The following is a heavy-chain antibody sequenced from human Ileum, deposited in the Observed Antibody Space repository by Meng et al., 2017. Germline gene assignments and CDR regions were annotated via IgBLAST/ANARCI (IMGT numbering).Heavy chain of an antibody. D-gene: IGHD3-10*01. CDR1: GYTFTGYY. V-gene: IGHV1-2*02. CDR2: INPNSGGT. J-gene: IGHJ4*02. Sequence: ASVKVSCKASGYTFTGYYMHWVRQAPGQGLEWMGWINPNSGGTNYAQKFQGRVTMTRDTSISTAYLELSRLRSDDTAVYYCARDRETGMVRGVKADYWGQGTLVTSPQ. CDR3: ARDRETGMVRGVKADY.